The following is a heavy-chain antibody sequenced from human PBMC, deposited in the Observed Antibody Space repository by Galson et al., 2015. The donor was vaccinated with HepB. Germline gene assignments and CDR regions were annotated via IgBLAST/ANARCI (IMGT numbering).Heavy chain of an antibody. CDR2: ISAYNGNM. Sequence: SVKVSCKASGYIFTDFGISWMRQAPGQGLEWMGWISAYNGNMKYAQNLQGRVAMTTDTSTSTAYMELRSLTSDDTAVYYCTRDLGGTPGIFFDYWGQGTLVTVSS. V-gene: IGHV1-18*04. CDR3: TRDLGGTPGIFFDY. CDR1: GYIFTDFG. J-gene: IGHJ4*02. D-gene: IGHD1/OR15-1a*01.